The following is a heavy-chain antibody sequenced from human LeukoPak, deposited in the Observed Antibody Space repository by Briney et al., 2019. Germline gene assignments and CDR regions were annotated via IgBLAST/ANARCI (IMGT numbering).Heavy chain of an antibody. Sequence: GGSLRLSCAASGFTFSSYSMNWVRQAPGKGLEWVSSISSSSSYIYYADSVKGRFTISRDNAKNSLYLQMNSLRAEDTAVYYCAQWASGSPAFDIWGQGTMVTVSS. CDR1: GFTFSSYS. V-gene: IGHV3-21*01. D-gene: IGHD3-10*01. CDR2: ISSSSSYI. CDR3: AQWASGSPAFDI. J-gene: IGHJ3*02.